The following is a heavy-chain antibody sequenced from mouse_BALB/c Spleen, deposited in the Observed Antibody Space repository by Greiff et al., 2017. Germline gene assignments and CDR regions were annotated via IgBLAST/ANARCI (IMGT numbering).Heavy chain of an antibody. J-gene: IGHJ2*01. CDR2: IWSGGST. V-gene: IGHV2-2*02. Sequence: VKLVESGPGLVQPSQSLSITCTVSGFSLTSYGVPWVRQSPGKGLEWLGVIWSGGSTDYNAAFISRLSISKDNSKSQVFFKMNSLQANDTAIYYCARSPHGNYYYFDYWGQGTTLTVSS. CDR1: GFSLTSYG. D-gene: IGHD2-1*01. CDR3: ARSPHGNYYYFDY.